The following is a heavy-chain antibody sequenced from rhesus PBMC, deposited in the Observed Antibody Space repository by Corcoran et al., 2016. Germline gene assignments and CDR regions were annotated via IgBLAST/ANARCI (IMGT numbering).Heavy chain of an antibody. Sequence: QVQLQESGPGVVKPSETLSLTCAVSGGSISDSYRWSWIRQPPGKGLEWIGYINGSSTSTNYNPSLKNRVTISKDTSKNQFSLKLSSVTAADTAVYYCARDWDAFDFWGQGLRVTVSS. V-gene: IGHV4S10*01. CDR3: ARDWDAFDF. CDR2: INGSSTST. J-gene: IGHJ3*01. CDR1: GGSISDSYR.